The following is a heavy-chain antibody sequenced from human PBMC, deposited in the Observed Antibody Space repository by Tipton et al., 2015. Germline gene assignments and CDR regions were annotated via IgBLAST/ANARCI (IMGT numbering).Heavy chain of an antibody. J-gene: IGHJ3*02. Sequence: TLSLTCTVSGGSLSSRYWSWIRQPPGKGLEWIGYIYFSRNTNYNPSLTPRVTLSMDTSKNQFSLKLRSVTAADTALYYCARAMGGTFGRISMVRGGTRHPDIWGQGTMVIVSS. V-gene: IGHV4-59*11. D-gene: IGHD3-10*01. CDR3: ARAMGGTFGRISMVRGGTRHPDI. CDR2: IYFSRNT. CDR1: GGSLSSRY.